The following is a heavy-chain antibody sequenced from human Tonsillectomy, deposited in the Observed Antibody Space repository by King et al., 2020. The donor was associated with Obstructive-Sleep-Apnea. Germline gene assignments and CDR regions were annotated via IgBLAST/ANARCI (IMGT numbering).Heavy chain of an antibody. V-gene: IGHV3-23*04. Sequence: VQLVESGGGLVQPGGSLRLSCAASGFTFDSYAMSWVRQAPGKGLEWVSAINSRGTTFYADSVKGRFTISRDNSKYTVDLQANSLRAEDTAFYYCAKEGGGSGVYWVDSWGQGTLVTVSS. CDR3: AKEGGGSGVYWVDS. D-gene: IGHD3-10*01. J-gene: IGHJ5*01. CDR1: GFTFDSYA. CDR2: INSRGTT.